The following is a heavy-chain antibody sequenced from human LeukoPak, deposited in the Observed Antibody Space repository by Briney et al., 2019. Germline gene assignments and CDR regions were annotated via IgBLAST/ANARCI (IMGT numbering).Heavy chain of an antibody. V-gene: IGHV1-8*01. J-gene: IGHJ5*02. CDR2: MNPNSGNT. Sequence: GASVKVSCKASGYTFTSYDINWVRQATGQGLEWMGWMNPNSGNTGYAQKLQGRVTMTTDTSTSTAYMELRSLRSDDTAVYYCARDLARGGSGSYQIREPYNWFDPRGQGTLVTVSS. D-gene: IGHD3-10*01. CDR1: GYTFTSYD. CDR3: ARDLARGGSGSYQIREPYNWFDP.